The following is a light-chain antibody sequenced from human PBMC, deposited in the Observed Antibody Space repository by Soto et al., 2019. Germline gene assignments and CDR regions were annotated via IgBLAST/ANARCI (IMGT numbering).Light chain of an antibody. V-gene: IGKV1-12*01. CDR2: FAS. CDR3: QQVSSFPIT. J-gene: IGKJ5*01. CDR1: QSVNDW. Sequence: DIQMTQSPSSVSASVGDRVTITCRASQSVNDWLAWYQQIPGKAPKLLIYFASRLQSGVPSRFSGSGSETYFTLTINSLQPEDFANYYCQQVSSFPITFGQGTRLEIK.